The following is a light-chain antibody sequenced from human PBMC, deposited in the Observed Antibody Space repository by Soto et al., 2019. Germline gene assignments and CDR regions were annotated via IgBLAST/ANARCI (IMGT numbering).Light chain of an antibody. J-gene: IGKJ3*01. CDR2: GAS. V-gene: IGKV3-20*01. Sequence: EIVLTQSPGTLSLSPGERATLSCRASQSVSSSYLAWYQQKPGQDPRLLIYGASSRAPGIPDRFSGSGSGTDFTLTISRLEPEDFAVYYCQQYGSSPGFTFGPGTKVDIK. CDR3: QQYGSSPGFT. CDR1: QSVSSSY.